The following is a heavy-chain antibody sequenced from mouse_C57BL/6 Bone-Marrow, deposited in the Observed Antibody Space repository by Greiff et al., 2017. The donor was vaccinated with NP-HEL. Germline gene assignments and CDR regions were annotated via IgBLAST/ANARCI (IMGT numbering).Heavy chain of an antibody. CDR1: GYTFTSYW. Sequence: QVQLQQSGAELVRPGSSVKLSCKASGYTFTSYWMHWVKQRPIQGLEWIGNIDPSDSETHYNQKFKDKATLTVDKSSSTAYMQLSSLTSEDSAVYYCARYSNWEHYFDYWGQGTTLTVSS. CDR2: IDPSDSET. CDR3: ARYSNWEHYFDY. J-gene: IGHJ2*01. V-gene: IGHV1-52*01. D-gene: IGHD4-1*01.